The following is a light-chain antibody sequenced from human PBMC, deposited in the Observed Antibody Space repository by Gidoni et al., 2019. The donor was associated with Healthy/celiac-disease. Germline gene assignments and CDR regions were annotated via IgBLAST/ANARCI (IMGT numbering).Light chain of an antibody. CDR1: QSVSSN. CDR2: GAS. J-gene: IGKJ2*01. CDR3: QQYNNWPPVYT. V-gene: IGKV3-15*01. Sequence: AMQQSPVTLSVSPGERAPLSCRASQSVSSNLAWYQQKPGQAPRLLIYGASTRATGIPARFSGSGSGTEFTLTISSLQSEDVAVYYCQQYNNWPPVYTFXQXTKLXIK.